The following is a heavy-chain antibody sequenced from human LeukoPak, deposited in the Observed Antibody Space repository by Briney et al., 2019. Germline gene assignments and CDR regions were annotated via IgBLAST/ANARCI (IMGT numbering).Heavy chain of an antibody. CDR3: ARQGSGILDY. J-gene: IGHJ4*02. Sequence: GESLKISCKGSGYTFSSYWIGWVRQMPGKGLEWMGIIYPSDSDTRYSPSLQGQVTISAAKSISTAYLQWSSLRASDTAMYYCARQGSGILDYWGQGTLVTVSS. CDR2: IYPSDSDT. CDR1: GYTFSSYW. V-gene: IGHV5-51*01. D-gene: IGHD1-26*01.